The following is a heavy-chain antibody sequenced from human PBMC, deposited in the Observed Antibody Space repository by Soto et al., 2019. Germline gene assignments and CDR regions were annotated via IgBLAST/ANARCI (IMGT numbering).Heavy chain of an antibody. CDR2: IGGRGGNA. J-gene: IGHJ5*02. CDR1: GFSFIDYA. Sequence: GGSLRLSCAASGFSFIDYAINWVRQVPGRGLEYVAGIGGRGGNAFYADSMKGRLSISRDNSKNTVYLHMHNLRVDDSAMYYCAKARHSGDFAGSYDSWGQGTLVTVSS. D-gene: IGHD2-21*02. V-gene: IGHV3-23*01. CDR3: AKARHSGDFAGSYDS.